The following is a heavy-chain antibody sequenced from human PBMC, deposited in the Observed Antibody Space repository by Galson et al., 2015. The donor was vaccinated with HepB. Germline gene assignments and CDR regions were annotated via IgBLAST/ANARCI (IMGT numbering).Heavy chain of an antibody. Sequence: SLRLSCAASGFTFNTYAMRWVRQAPGKGLEWVSTLSGTGDSTYYADSVKGRFTTSRDNSKNTLYLQMNSLRAEDTAVYYCANHKFVGRFDVWGQGTLVTVSS. CDR3: ANHKFVGRFDV. CDR2: LSGTGDST. D-gene: IGHD3-16*01. V-gene: IGHV3-23*01. CDR1: GFTFNTYA. J-gene: IGHJ3*01.